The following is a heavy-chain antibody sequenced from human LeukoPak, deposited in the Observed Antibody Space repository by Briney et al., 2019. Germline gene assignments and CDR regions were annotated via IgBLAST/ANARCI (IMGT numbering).Heavy chain of an antibody. V-gene: IGHV1-46*01. CDR2: INPSGGST. CDR1: GYTFTSYD. Sequence: GASVKVSCKASGYTFTSYDINWVRQAPGQGLEWMGIINPSGGSTSYAQKFQGRVTMTRDMSTSTVYMELSSLRSEDTAVYYCARDLIHGDKRDYWGQGTLVTVSS. D-gene: IGHD4-17*01. J-gene: IGHJ4*02. CDR3: ARDLIHGDKRDY.